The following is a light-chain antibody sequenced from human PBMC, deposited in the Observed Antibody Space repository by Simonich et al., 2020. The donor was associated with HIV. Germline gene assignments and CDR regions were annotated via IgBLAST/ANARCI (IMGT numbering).Light chain of an antibody. CDR3: MQALQTPLA. J-gene: IGKJ1*01. Sequence: DIVMTQSPLSLPVTPGESASISCRSSQGLLHSNGYNYLDWYLQKPGQSPQLLIYLGSNRASGVPARFSGSGSGTEFTLKISRVEAEDVGVYYCMQALQTPLAFGQGTKVEIK. CDR1: QGLLHSNGYNY. CDR2: LGS. V-gene: IGKV2-28*01.